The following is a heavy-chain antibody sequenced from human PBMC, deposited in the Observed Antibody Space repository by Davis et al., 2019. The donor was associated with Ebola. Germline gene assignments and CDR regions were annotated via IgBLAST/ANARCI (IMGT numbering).Heavy chain of an antibody. Sequence: GESLKISCDASGFTVRNTHMSWVRQAPGKGLEWVSGIYGGDTHYADSVKGRFTISRDNSKNTLHLQMNSLRVEDTAVYYCARINSYGDFDYWGQGTLVTVSS. CDR1: GFTVRNTH. CDR2: IYGGDT. D-gene: IGHD5-18*01. CDR3: ARINSYGDFDY. V-gene: IGHV3-53*01. J-gene: IGHJ4*02.